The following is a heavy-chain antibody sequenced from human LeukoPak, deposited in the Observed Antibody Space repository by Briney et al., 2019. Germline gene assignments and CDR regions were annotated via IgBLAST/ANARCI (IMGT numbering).Heavy chain of an antibody. V-gene: IGHV3-7*01. J-gene: IGHJ4*02. CDR3: ARLRYTYGKNSDY. CDR2: INQDGSEK. Sequence: GGSLRLSCAASGFTFRAYWMSWVRQAPGKGLEWVANINQDGSEKDYVDSVKGRFTIPRDNARNSLYLQMNTLRAEDTAVYFCARLRYTYGKNSDYWGQGALVTVSS. CDR1: GFTFRAYW. D-gene: IGHD5-18*01.